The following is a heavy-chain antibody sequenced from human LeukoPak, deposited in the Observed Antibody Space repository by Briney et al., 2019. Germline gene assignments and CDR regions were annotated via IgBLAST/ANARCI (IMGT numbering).Heavy chain of an antibody. J-gene: IGHJ5*02. D-gene: IGHD3-22*01. CDR1: GFTFSSYA. CDR2: IKQDGSEK. Sequence: GGSLRLSCAASGFTFSSYAMHWVRQAPGKGLEWVANIKQDGSEKYYVDSVKGRFTISRDNAKNSLYLQMNSLRAEDTAVYYCAIPPYYYDSSGSNWFDPWGQGTLVTVSS. CDR3: AIPPYYYDSSGSNWFDP. V-gene: IGHV3-7*01.